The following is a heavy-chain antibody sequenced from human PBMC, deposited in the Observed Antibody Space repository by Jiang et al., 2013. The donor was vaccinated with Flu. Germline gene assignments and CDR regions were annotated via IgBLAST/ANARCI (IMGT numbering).Heavy chain of an antibody. CDR2: INTNTGNP. D-gene: IGHD6-13*01. V-gene: IGHV7-4-1*02. J-gene: IGHJ4*02. Sequence: KASGYTFTSYAMNWVRQAPGHGLEWMGWINTNTGNPTYAQGFTGRFVFSLDTSVSTAYLQISSLKAEDTAVYYCARGPVWQQLVRGDYWGQGTLVTVSS. CDR3: ARGPVWQQLVRGDY. CDR1: GYTFTSYA.